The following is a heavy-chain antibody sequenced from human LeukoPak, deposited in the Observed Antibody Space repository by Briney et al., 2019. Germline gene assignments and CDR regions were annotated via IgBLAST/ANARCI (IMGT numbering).Heavy chain of an antibody. D-gene: IGHD2-2*02. J-gene: IGHJ4*02. Sequence: SETLSLTCTVSGGSISSYYWSWIRQPPGKGLEWIGYIYYSGNTNYNPSLKSRVTISVDTSKNQFSLRLSSVTAADTAVYYCARRERYCSSTSCYSYFDYWGQGTLVTVSS. CDR3: ARRERYCSSTSCYSYFDY. V-gene: IGHV4-59*01. CDR1: GGSISSYY. CDR2: IYYSGNT.